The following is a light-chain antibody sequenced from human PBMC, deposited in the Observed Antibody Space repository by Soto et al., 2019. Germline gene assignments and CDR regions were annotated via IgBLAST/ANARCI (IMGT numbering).Light chain of an antibody. V-gene: IGKV1-27*01. Sequence: DIQMTQSPSSLSASVGDRVTMTCRARQDIRNYVAWYQQKPGEVPKLLIYAASTLQSGVPARFSGGGFGTDFTLTISSLRPEDVATYYCQRYHSALLTFGPGTKVDLQ. CDR3: QRYHSALLT. CDR2: AAS. CDR1: QDIRNY. J-gene: IGKJ3*01.